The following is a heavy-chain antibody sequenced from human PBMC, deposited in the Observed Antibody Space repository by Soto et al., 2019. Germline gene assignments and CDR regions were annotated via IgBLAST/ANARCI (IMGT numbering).Heavy chain of an antibody. Sequence: ILSCAASGFTFSSYGMHWVRQAPGKGLEWVAVIWYDGSNKYYADSVKGRFTISRDNSKNTLYLQMHSLRAEDRAVYYCASAYSSSSEFGRGMDVWGQGTTVTVSS. D-gene: IGHD6-6*01. V-gene: IGHV3-33*01. CDR1: GFTFSSYG. CDR3: ASAYSSSSEFGRGMDV. J-gene: IGHJ6*02. CDR2: IWYDGSNK.